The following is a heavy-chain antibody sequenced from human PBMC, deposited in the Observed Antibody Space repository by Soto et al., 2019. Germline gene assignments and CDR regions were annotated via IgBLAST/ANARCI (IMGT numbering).Heavy chain of an antibody. D-gene: IGHD6-13*01. Sequence: QVQLVESGGGVVQPGRSLRLSCAASGFTFNSYGMDWVRQAPGKGLEWVAVISYDGSNKYYADSVKGRFTISRDNSKDTLYLPMDSLRPEDTAVYYCAKAGRSSYFDYWGQGTLVTVSP. CDR1: GFTFNSYG. CDR2: ISYDGSNK. CDR3: AKAGRSSYFDY. V-gene: IGHV3-30*18. J-gene: IGHJ4*02.